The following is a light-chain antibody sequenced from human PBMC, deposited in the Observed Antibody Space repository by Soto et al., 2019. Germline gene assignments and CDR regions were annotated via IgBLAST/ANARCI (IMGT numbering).Light chain of an antibody. V-gene: IGKV3-15*01. CDR2: GAS. CDR3: QQYNNWPRT. J-gene: IGKJ1*01. CDR1: QSVNIH. Sequence: EIVMTQSPATLSVSPGERATLSCRASQSVNIHLAWYQQRPGQAPRLLIYGASTRATGVPVRFSGSGSGTEFTLTISSLQSEDFAVYYCQQYNNWPRTFGQGTKVDIK.